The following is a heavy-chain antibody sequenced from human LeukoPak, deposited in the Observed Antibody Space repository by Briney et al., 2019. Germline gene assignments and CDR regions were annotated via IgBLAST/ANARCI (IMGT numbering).Heavy chain of an antibody. Sequence: KPSETLSLTCTVSGGSISSYYWTWIRRPAGKGLEWTGRIYTGGSTDYNPSLKSRVTMSVDTSKKQISLKLASVTAADTAVYYCARDSVLLWFGELLYNWFDPWGQGTLVTVSS. D-gene: IGHD3-10*01. V-gene: IGHV4-4*07. CDR3: ARDSVLLWFGELLYNWFDP. J-gene: IGHJ5*02. CDR2: IYTGGST. CDR1: GGSISSYY.